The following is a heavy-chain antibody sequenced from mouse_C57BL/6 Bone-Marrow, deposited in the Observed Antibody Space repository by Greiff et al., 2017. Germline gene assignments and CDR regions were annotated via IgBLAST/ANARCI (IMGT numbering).Heavy chain of an antibody. Sequence: VQLQQPGAELVKPGASVKLSCKASGYTFTSYWMHWVKQRPGRGLEWIGRIDPNSGGTKYNEKFKSKATLTVDKPSSTAYMQLSSLTSEDAAVYYCARGDGSRGNYWYFDVWGTGTTVTVSS. J-gene: IGHJ1*03. CDR2: IDPNSGGT. D-gene: IGHD1-1*01. CDR3: ARGDGSRGNYWYFDV. V-gene: IGHV1-72*01. CDR1: GYTFTSYW.